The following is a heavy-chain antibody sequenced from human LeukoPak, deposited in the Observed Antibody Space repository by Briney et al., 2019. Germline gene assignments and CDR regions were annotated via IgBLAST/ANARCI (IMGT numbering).Heavy chain of an antibody. J-gene: IGHJ4*02. V-gene: IGHV3-23*01. D-gene: IGHD3-10*01. CDR2: ISGSGGST. CDR1: GFTFSNYA. Sequence: GGSLRLSCAASGFTFSNYAMSWVRQAPGKGLERVSGISGSGGSTYYADSVKGRFTISRDNSKNTLYLQMNSLRVGDTAVYYCAKSPELRITMGVDYWGQGTLVTVSS. CDR3: AKSPELRITMGVDY.